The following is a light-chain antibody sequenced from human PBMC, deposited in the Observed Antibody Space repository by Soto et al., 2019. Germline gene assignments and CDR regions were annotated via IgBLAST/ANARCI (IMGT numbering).Light chain of an antibody. CDR1: QSISTW. CDR3: QQYNSYSRT. CDR2: KAS. Sequence: DIQMTQSPSTLSASVGDRVTITCRASQSISTWLAWYQQKPGTAPKLLIYKASSLESGVPSRFSGSGSGTEFTLTISSLQPDDFATYYCQQYNSYSRTFGQGNKVEIK. J-gene: IGKJ1*01. V-gene: IGKV1-5*03.